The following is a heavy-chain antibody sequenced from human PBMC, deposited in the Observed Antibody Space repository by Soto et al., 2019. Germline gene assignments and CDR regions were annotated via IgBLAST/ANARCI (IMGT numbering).Heavy chain of an antibody. CDR3: ARDLADPPYYYGMDV. D-gene: IGHD6-19*01. CDR1: GFTFSSYE. V-gene: IGHV3-48*03. Sequence: GSLRLSCAASGFTFSSYEMNWVRQAPGKGLEWVSYISSSGSTIYYADSVKGRFTIPRDNAKNSLYLQMNSLRAEDTAVYYCARDLADPPYYYGMDVWGRGTTVTVSS. J-gene: IGHJ6*02. CDR2: ISSSGSTI.